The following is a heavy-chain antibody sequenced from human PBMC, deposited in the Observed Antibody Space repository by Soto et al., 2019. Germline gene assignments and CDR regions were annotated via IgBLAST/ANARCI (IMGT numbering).Heavy chain of an antibody. Sequence: PSETLSLTCTVSGGSVSSGDYYWSWIRQPPGKGLEWIGYIYYSGSTYYNPSLKSRVTISVDTSKNQFSLKLSSVTAADTAVYYCARTRLHGSGSYLDWFDPWGQGTLLTVSS. V-gene: IGHV4-30-4*01. J-gene: IGHJ5*02. D-gene: IGHD3-10*01. CDR3: ARTRLHGSGSYLDWFDP. CDR1: GGSVSSGDYY. CDR2: IYYSGST.